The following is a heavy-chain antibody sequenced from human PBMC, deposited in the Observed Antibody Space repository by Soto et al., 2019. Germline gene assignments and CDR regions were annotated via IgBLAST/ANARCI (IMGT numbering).Heavy chain of an antibody. CDR1: GYYFATYW. V-gene: IGHV5-51*01. Sequence: ASLEISCNGSGYYFATYWICWVRQMPGKGLEWMGIIYPGDSDTKYSPSFQGQVTISVDKSISTAYLQWSSLKASDTAMYYCARHRYNSGPTDNDMDVWGQGTTVTVSS. J-gene: IGHJ6*02. CDR3: ARHRYNSGPTDNDMDV. D-gene: IGHD6-19*01. CDR2: IYPGDSDT.